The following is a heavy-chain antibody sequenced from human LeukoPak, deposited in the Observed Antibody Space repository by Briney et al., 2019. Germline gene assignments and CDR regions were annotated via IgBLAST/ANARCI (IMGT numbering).Heavy chain of an antibody. D-gene: IGHD5-12*01. CDR1: GFTFSSYG. V-gene: IGHV3-30*02. CDR2: IRYDGSNK. J-gene: IGHJ6*03. Sequence: GGSLRPSCAGSGFTFSSYGVHRVRQAPGKGLEWVAFIRYDGSNKYYADSVKGRFTISRDNSKNTLYLQMKSLRAEDTAVYYCARASGYVYYYYYYMDVWGKGTTVSISS. CDR3: ARASGYVYYYYYYMDV.